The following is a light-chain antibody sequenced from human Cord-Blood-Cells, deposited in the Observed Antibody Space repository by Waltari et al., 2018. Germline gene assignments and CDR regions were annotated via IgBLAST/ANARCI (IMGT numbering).Light chain of an antibody. J-gene: IGKJ1*01. CDR3: QQSYSTRRT. V-gene: IGKV1-39*01. CDR2: AAS. CDR1: QSISSY. Sequence: DIQMTQSPSSLSASVGDRVTITCRASQSISSYLNWYQQKPGKAPKLLIYAASSLQSGVPSRFSGSGSGTDCNLTISSLQPEDFATYYWQQSYSTRRTFGQGTKVEIK.